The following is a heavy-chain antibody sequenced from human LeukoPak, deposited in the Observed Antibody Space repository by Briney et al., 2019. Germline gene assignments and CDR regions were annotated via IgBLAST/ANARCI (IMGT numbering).Heavy chain of an antibody. J-gene: IGHJ4*02. CDR1: GYTFTGYY. V-gene: IGHV1-2*02. CDR2: INPNSGGT. D-gene: IGHD4-23*01. Sequence: ASVKVSCKASGYTFTGYYMHWVRQAPGQGLEWMGWINPNSGGTNYAQKFQGRVTMTRDTSISTAYMELSGLRSDDTAVYYCARDGTVVSKRRFDYWGQGTLVTVSS. CDR3: ARDGTVVSKRRFDY.